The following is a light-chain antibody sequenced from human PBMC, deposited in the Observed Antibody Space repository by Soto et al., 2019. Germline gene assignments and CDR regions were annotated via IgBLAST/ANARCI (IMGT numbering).Light chain of an antibody. CDR3: QTWGPGVV. CDR2: LHRDGSH. J-gene: IGLJ2*01. V-gene: IGLV4-69*01. CDR1: SGHSSYA. Sequence: QTVVTQSPSASASLGAAVTLTCTLSSGHSSYAIAWHQQQPEKGPRYLMKLHRDGSHSNGDGIPDRFSGSSSGAERYLTISSLQSEDEADYYCQTWGPGVVFGGGTKLTVL.